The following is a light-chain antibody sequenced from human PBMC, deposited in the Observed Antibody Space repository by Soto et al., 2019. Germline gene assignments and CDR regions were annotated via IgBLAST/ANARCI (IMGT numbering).Light chain of an antibody. J-gene: IGKJ4*01. Sequence: EIVMTQSPATLAVSPGERATLSCRASQSVSSNLAWYQQKPGQAPRLLIYVASTRATGIPARFSGSGSGTEFTLTISSLQSEYFAVYYCQQYNNWPLTFGGGTKVEI. V-gene: IGKV3-15*01. CDR2: VAS. CDR1: QSVSSN. CDR3: QQYNNWPLT.